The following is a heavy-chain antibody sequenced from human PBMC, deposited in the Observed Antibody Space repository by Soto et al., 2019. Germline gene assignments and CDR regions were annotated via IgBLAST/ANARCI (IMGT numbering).Heavy chain of an antibody. CDR3: VTQRH. J-gene: IGHJ4*02. CDR2: IIPVLGIT. Sequence: QVQLVQSGAEVKKPGSSVNVSCKPSGGIFSTYTFSWVRQAPGQGLEWMGRIIPVLGITNSTQKFQGRVTITADKSTSTVYMKLSSLRSEDTAMYYCVTQRHWGQGTLVTVSS. V-gene: IGHV1-69*02. CDR1: GGIFSTYT.